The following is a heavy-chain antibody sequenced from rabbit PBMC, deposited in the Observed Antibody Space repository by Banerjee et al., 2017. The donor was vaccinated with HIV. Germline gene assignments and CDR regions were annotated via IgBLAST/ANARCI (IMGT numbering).Heavy chain of an antibody. CDR2: IVPYDGST. J-gene: IGHJ4*01. D-gene: IGHD1-1*01. Sequence: QEQLEESGGDLVQPEGSLTLTCTASGFSLSNNYDMCWVRQAPGKGLEWIACIVPYDGSTWYASWAKSRFTISKTSSTTMTLQMTSLTAADTATYFCARDLHGGGWYHNLWGPGTLVTVS. V-gene: IGHV1S45*01. CDR1: GFSLSNNYD. CDR3: ARDLHGGGWYHNL.